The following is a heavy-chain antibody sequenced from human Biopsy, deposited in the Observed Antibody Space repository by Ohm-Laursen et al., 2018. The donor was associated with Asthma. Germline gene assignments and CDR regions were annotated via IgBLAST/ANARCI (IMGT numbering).Heavy chain of an antibody. CDR3: ARISRLGYNSLDYGMDV. CDR1: GFTFGDYW. J-gene: IGHJ6*02. CDR2: IYSGDNT. D-gene: IGHD5-24*01. Sequence: GTLSLTCAASGFTFGDYWMSWVRQAPGKGLEWVSLIYSGDNTYYADSVKGRFTISRDHSKLYLQMNNLRAEDTAVYHCARISRLGYNSLDYGMDVWGQGTTVTVSS. V-gene: IGHV3-53*01.